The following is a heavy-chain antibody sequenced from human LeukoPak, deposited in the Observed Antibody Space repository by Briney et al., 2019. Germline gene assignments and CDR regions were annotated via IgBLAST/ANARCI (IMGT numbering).Heavy chain of an antibody. Sequence: PGGSVRLSCAASGFTFSTYSMNWVRQAPGKGLEWIAYIGSGSTIIHYTDSVKGRFTISRDNAENSLYLQMNGLRAEDTAVYYCARVPIGHNNWFDSWGQGTLVTVSS. CDR3: ARVPIGHNNWFDS. CDR1: GFTFSTYS. J-gene: IGHJ5*01. CDR2: IGSGSTII. V-gene: IGHV3-48*01.